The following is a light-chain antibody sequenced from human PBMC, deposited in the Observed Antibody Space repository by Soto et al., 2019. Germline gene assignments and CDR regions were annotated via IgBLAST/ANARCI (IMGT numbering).Light chain of an antibody. CDR3: QQADAFPIT. Sequence: DIQMTQSTSSVSASVGDRVTISCQASQGISRSLAWYQQKPGKAPKLLIYAASSLQSGVPSRFSGSGFGTDCTLTISSLQPEDSAIYYCQQADAFPITFGQGTRLEI. CDR1: QGISRS. V-gene: IGKV1D-12*01. J-gene: IGKJ5*01. CDR2: AAS.